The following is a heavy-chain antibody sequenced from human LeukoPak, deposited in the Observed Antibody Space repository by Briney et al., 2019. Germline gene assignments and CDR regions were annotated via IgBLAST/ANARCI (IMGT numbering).Heavy chain of an antibody. CDR3: ARDKGVAGTGNYYYGMDV. CDR1: GYTFTSYD. D-gene: IGHD6-19*01. V-gene: IGHV1-8*01. J-gene: IGHJ6*02. CDR2: MNPNSGNT. Sequence: ASVKVSCKASGYTFTSYDINWVRQATGQGREGMGWMNPNSGNTGYAQSLQGRVTMTRNTSISTAYVELSSLRSDDTAVYYCARDKGVAGTGNYYYGMDVWGQGTTVTVSS.